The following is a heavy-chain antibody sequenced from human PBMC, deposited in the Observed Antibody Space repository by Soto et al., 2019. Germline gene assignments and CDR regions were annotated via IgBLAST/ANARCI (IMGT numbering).Heavy chain of an antibody. D-gene: IGHD2-2*01. V-gene: IGHV1-18*04. J-gene: IGHJ6*02. CDR3: ARDIVVVPAAIPIRYYYGMDV. Sequence: AASVKVSCKASGYTFTSYGISWVRQAPGQGLGWMGWISAYNGNTNYAQKLQGRVTMTTDTSTSTAYMELRSLRSDDTAVYYCARDIVVVPAAIPIRYYYGMDVWGQGTTVTVSS. CDR2: ISAYNGNT. CDR1: GYTFTSYG.